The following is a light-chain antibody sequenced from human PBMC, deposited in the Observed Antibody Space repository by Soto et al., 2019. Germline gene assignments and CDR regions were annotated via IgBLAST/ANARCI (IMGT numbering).Light chain of an antibody. CDR1: QDISNH. Sequence: IQMTQSPSSLSASVGDRVTITCQASQDISNHLNWYQQKPGKAPKLLIYEASSLESGVPSRFSGSGSGTEFTLTIGGLQPDDFATYFCQQFNSYPITFGQGTRLEIK. V-gene: IGKV1-13*02. CDR2: EAS. J-gene: IGKJ5*01. CDR3: QQFNSYPIT.